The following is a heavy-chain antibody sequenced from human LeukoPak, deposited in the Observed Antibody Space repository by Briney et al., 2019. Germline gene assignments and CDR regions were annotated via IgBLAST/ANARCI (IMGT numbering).Heavy chain of an antibody. CDR3: AREVVVGTNWFDS. V-gene: IGHV3-48*03. CDR2: ICSSGSTK. Sequence: GGSLRLSCAASGFPFSSYEMNWVRQAPGKGLEWVSYICSSGSTKYYADSEKGRFTISRDNAKNSLYLQMTSLRAEDTAVYYCAREVVVGTNWFDSWGQGTLVTVSS. CDR1: GFPFSSYE. D-gene: IGHD2-15*01. J-gene: IGHJ5*01.